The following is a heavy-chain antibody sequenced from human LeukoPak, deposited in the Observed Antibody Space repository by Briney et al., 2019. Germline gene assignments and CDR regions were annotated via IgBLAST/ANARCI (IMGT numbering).Heavy chain of an antibody. CDR1: GGSISSSTYY. D-gene: IGHD5-12*01. CDR2: ISYSGNT. CDR3: ARRYGGYGTYYFDY. V-gene: IGHV4-39*01. Sequence: PSETLSLTCTVSGGSISSSTYYWGWIRQPPGKGLEWIASISYSGNTYYNPSLKSRVTISVDTSNNQFSLKLSSVTAADTAVYYCARRYGGYGTYYFDYWGQGTLVIVSS. J-gene: IGHJ4*02.